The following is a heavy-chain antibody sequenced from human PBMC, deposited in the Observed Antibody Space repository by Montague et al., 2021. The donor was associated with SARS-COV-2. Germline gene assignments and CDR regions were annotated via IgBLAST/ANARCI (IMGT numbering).Heavy chain of an antibody. CDR2: IYYSGST. V-gene: IGHV4-39*01. CDR3: ARHARRGIVDTPSGWFDP. CDR1: GGSISSNSYY. J-gene: IGHJ5*02. Sequence: SETLSLTCTVSGGSISSNSYYWGWIRQPPGKGLEWIGSIYYSGSTYYNPSLKSRVTISVDTSKNQFSLKLSSVTAADTAVYYCARHARRGIVDTPSGWFDPWGQGTLVTVSS. D-gene: IGHD5-12*01.